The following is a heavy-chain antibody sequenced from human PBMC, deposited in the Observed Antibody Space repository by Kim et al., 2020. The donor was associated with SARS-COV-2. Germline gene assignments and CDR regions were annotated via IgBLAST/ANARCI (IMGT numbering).Heavy chain of an antibody. V-gene: IGHV3-48*02. D-gene: IGHD6-13*01. CDR2: ISSTGSII. J-gene: IGHJ4*02. CDR1: GFTFSSYA. CDR3: ASRGYYVDF. Sequence: GGSLRLSCAASGFTFSSYAMTWVRQAPGKGLEWVSFISSTGSIIYYAYSVEGRFTISRDNTKNSVSLQMNSLRDEDTAMYYCASRGYYVDFWGQGTLVTVSS.